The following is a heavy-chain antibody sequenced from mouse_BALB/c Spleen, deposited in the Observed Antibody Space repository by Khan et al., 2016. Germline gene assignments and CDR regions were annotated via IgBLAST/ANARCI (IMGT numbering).Heavy chain of an antibody. Sequence: LVESGPELKKPGETVKISCKASGYTFTNYGMNWVKQAPGKGLKWMGWINTYTGEPTYADDFKGRFAFSLETSASTAYLQINNLKNEDMATYFCARRRGYLSAMDYLGQGTSVTVSS. V-gene: IGHV9-1*02. CDR1: GYTFTNYG. D-gene: IGHD2-3*01. J-gene: IGHJ4*01. CDR3: ARRRGYLSAMDY. CDR2: INTYTGEP.